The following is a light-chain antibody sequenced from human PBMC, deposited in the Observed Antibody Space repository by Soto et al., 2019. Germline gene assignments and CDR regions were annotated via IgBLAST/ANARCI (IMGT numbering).Light chain of an antibody. Sequence: QSALTQPASVSGSPGQSITISCTGTSSDVGAYNYVSWFQRHPGKAPKLMIYDVSNRPSGVSNRFSGSKSGNTASLTISGLQAEDEADYYCCSYTTSSTYGFGIGTKVTVL. CDR2: DVS. J-gene: IGLJ1*01. V-gene: IGLV2-14*01. CDR1: SSDVGAYNY. CDR3: CSYTTSSTYG.